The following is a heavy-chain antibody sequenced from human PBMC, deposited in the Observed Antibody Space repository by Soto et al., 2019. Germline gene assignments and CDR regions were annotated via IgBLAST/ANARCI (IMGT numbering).Heavy chain of an antibody. V-gene: IGHV4-59*01. Sequence: SETLSLTCTVPGGSISSYYWSWIRQPPGKGLEWIGYIYYSGSTNYNPSLKSRVTISVDTSKNQFSLKLSSVTAADTAVYYCARGRVGRLVGGCDCWGRGPLVAVSS. CDR2: IYYSGST. CDR1: GGSISSYY. CDR3: ARGRVGRLVGGCDC. D-gene: IGHD2-2*01. J-gene: IGHJ4*02.